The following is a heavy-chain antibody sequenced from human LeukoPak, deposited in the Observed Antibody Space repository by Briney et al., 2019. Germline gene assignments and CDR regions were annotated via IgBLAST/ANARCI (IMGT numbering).Heavy chain of an antibody. J-gene: IGHJ4*02. V-gene: IGHV4-59*01. CDR2: IYYSGST. CDR3: ARIYDSSGYYSAYYFDY. D-gene: IGHD3-22*01. Sequence: SETLSLTSTVSGGSISSYYWSWIRQPPGKGLEWIGYIYYSGSTNYNPSLKSRVTISVDTSKNQFSLKLSSVTAADTAVYYCARIYDSSGYYSAYYFDYWGQGTLVTVSS. CDR1: GGSISSYY.